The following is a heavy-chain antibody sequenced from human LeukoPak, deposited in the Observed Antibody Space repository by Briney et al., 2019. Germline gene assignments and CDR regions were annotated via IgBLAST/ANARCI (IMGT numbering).Heavy chain of an antibody. Sequence: GGSLRLSCAASGFTFSNYGISWVRQAPRKGLEWVSLISSSSANTYYADSVKGRCTISRDNSRNTVYLQMNSLRAEDTALYFCGKDPNGDYVGAFDFWGPGTMVTVSS. CDR1: GFTFSNYG. D-gene: IGHD4-17*01. CDR3: GKDPNGDYVGAFDF. CDR2: ISSSSANT. V-gene: IGHV3-23*01. J-gene: IGHJ3*01.